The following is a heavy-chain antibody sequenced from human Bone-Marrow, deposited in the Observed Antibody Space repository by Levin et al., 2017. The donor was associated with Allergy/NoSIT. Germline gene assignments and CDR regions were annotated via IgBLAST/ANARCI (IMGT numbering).Heavy chain of an antibody. J-gene: IGHJ4*02. V-gene: IGHV4-34*01. Sequence: KPSETLSLTCAVNGGSLSGDYWTWIRQPPGKGLEWIGEINHRGSTDYNPSLKSRVTISVDTSKNEFSLKLRSVTAADTGVYHCARWCSSTTCSPPFDRWGQGTLVTVSS. CDR2: INHRGST. CDR1: GGSLSGDY. CDR3: ARWCSSTTCSPPFDR. D-gene: IGHD2-2*01.